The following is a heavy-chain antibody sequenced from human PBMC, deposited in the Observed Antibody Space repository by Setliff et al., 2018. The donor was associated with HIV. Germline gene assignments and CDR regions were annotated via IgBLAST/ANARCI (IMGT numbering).Heavy chain of an antibody. CDR1: GFTFSTYW. D-gene: IGHD3-10*01. V-gene: IGHV3-7*03. CDR3: AREVWSEDDN. CDR2: IKDDGRDK. Sequence: PWGSLRLSCAASGFTFSTYWMIWVRQAPGKGPGWVANIKDDGRDKFYLDSVKGRFTISRDNSKNSLYLQMNSLRAEDAAVYYCAREVWSEDDNWGQGTLVTSPQ. J-gene: IGHJ4*02.